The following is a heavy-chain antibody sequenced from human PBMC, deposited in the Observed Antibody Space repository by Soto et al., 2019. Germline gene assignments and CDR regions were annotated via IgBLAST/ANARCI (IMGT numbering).Heavy chain of an antibody. Sequence: PGGSLRLSCFVSGFTFSDNHMSWVRQAPGRGLEWVANINSDGSDNYYVDSVKGRFTISRDNARNSLYLQMNSLRVEDTAVYYCARLPRTLDSWGQGVLVTVSS. CDR3: ARLPRTLDS. CDR2: INSDGSDN. CDR1: GFTFSDNH. J-gene: IGHJ4*02. V-gene: IGHV3-7*01.